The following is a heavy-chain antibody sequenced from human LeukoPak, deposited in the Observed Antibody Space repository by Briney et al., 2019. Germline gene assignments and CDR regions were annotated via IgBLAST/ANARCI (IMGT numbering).Heavy chain of an antibody. CDR1: GFTFSDYY. CDR2: ISSSSSYT. Sequence: GGSLRLSCAASGFTFSDYYMSWIRQAPGKGLEWVSYISSSSSYTNYADSVKGRFTISRGNAKNSLYLQMNSLRAEDTAVYYCARVGVVVTAIDFYFDYWGQGTLVTVSS. D-gene: IGHD2-21*02. V-gene: IGHV3-11*06. J-gene: IGHJ4*02. CDR3: ARVGVVVTAIDFYFDY.